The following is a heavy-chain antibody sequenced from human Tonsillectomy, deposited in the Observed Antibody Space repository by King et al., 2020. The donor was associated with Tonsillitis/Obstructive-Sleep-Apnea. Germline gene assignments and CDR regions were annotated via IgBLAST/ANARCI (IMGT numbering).Heavy chain of an antibody. CDR3: AKAVTGSGTDRAFDI. V-gene: IGHV3-43*01. CDR2: ISWDGGST. Sequence: DVQLVESGGVVVQPGGSLRLSCAASGFTFDDYTMHWVRQAPGKGLEWVSLISWDGGSTYYADSGKGRFTISRDNSKNSLYLQMNSLRTEDTALYYCAKAVTGSGTDRAFDIWGQGTMVTVSS. J-gene: IGHJ3*02. D-gene: IGHD6-13*01. CDR1: GFTFDDYT.